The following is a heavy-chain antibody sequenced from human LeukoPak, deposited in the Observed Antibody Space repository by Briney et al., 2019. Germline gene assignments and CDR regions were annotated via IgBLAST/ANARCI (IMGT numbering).Heavy chain of an antibody. CDR2: INPNSGGT. CDR3: ARDRVYGYYYDSSGYSVYAFDI. J-gene: IGHJ3*02. V-gene: IGHV1-2*06. CDR1: GYTFTGYY. D-gene: IGHD3-22*01. Sequence: ASVKVSCKASGYTFTGYYMHWVRQAPGQGLEWMGRINPNSGGTNYAQKFQGRVTMTRDTSISTAYMELSRLRSVDTAVYYCARDRVYGYYYDSSGYSVYAFDIWGQGTMVAVSS.